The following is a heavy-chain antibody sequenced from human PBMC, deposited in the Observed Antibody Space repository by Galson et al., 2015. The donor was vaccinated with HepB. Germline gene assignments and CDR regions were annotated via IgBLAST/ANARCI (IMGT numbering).Heavy chain of an antibody. V-gene: IGHV1-69*13. CDR1: GGTFSSYA. D-gene: IGHD2-2*01. CDR2: IIPIFGTA. CDR3: AREIVVAPAAIHLGENWFDP. J-gene: IGHJ5*02. Sequence: SVKVSCKASGGTFSSYAISWVRQAPGQGLEWMGGIIPIFGTANYAQKFQGRVTITADESTSTAYMELSSLRSEDTAVYYCAREIVVAPAAIHLGENWFDPWGQGTLVTVSS.